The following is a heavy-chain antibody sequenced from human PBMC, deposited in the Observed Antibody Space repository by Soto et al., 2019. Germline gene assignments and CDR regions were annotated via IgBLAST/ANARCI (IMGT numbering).Heavy chain of an antibody. J-gene: IGHJ4*02. CDR3: AAAVGPTRNYVFDY. CDR1: GFTFTSSS. Sequence: ASVKVSCKASGFTFTSSSVQWVRQARGQRLEWIGWIVVGSGNTNYAQKFQERVTITRDMSTSTAYMELSSLRSEDTAVYYCAAAVGPTRNYVFDYWGQGTLVTVSS. V-gene: IGHV1-58*01. CDR2: IVVGSGNT. D-gene: IGHD1-7*01.